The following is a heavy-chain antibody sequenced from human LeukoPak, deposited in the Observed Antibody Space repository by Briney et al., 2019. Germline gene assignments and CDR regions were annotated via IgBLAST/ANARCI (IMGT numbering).Heavy chain of an antibody. CDR1: GFSFSTYV. D-gene: IGHD6-19*01. CDR3: AKDFGDYSGWFLDY. V-gene: IGHV3-30*18. CDR2: TAHDESQK. Sequence: GRSLRLSCAASGFSFSTYVMHWVRQAPGKGLEWVAVTAHDESQKYYADSVNGRFTISRDNSKNALYLQMKSLRAEDTAVYYCAKDFGDYSGWFLDYWGQGTLVTVSS. J-gene: IGHJ4*02.